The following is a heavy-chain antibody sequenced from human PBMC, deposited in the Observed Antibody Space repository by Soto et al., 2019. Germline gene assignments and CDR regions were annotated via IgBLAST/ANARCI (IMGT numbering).Heavy chain of an antibody. V-gene: IGHV3-21*01. CDR3: ARDRGIAATGPLFDY. Sequence: GGSLRLSCAASGFTFSTYSMNWVRQAPGKGLEWVSGISSGSSYIFYAVSVRGRFTISRDNAKNSLNLQMNSLRADDTAVYFCARDRGIAATGPLFDYWGQGILVTVSS. J-gene: IGHJ4*02. CDR1: GFTFSTYS. CDR2: ISSGSSYI. D-gene: IGHD6-13*01.